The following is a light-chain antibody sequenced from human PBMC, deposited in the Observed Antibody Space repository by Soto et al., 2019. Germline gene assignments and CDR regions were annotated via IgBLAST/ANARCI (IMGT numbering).Light chain of an antibody. V-gene: IGKV1-39*01. Sequence: DIPMTQGPSSLSASVRDRVTIPCRAGQGISTYLNWYQQKPGKAPKLLIYAASRLQSGVPSRFSGRGSGTDFTHTISSLQPEDFATYYCQHSYSTPTFGQGTKVDIK. CDR2: AAS. CDR1: QGISTY. CDR3: QHSYSTPT. J-gene: IGKJ1*01.